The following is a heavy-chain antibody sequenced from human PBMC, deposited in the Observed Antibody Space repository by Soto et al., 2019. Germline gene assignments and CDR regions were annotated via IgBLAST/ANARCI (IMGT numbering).Heavy chain of an antibody. CDR2: ISGSGGTT. Sequence: GGSLGPSSSASGFTFRGCAMSWVRKDPGPGLEWVASISGSGGTTNYADSVKGRFTIYRDNSKNTAYLQMNSLRAEDTAVYYCAKDSGTSIDVHRYFHYYGMDVWGQGTTVTV. V-gene: IGHV3-23*01. CDR3: AKDSGTSIDVHRYFHYYGMDV. J-gene: IGHJ6*02. CDR1: GFTFRGCA. D-gene: IGHD2-2*01.